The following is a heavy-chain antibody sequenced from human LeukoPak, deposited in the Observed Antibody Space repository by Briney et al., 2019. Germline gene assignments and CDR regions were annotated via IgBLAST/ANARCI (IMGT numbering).Heavy chain of an antibody. CDR3: ARAGLFYTFDI. Sequence: GGSLRLSCAASGFSFSNYAMHWVRQTPGKGLVWVSRVKTDGSRTFYADSVKGRFTISRDNAKNTLFLQMNSLRAEDTAVYFCARAGLFYTFDIWGQGTMVTVSS. CDR1: GFSFSNYA. D-gene: IGHD2-21*01. J-gene: IGHJ3*02. CDR2: VKTDGSRT. V-gene: IGHV3-74*01.